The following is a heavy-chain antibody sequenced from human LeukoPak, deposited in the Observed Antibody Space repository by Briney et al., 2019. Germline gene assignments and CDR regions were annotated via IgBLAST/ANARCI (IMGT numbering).Heavy chain of an antibody. V-gene: IGHV3-23*01. J-gene: IGHJ4*02. CDR1: GGSISSSSYY. CDR2: ISGSGGST. CDR3: AKDRHYSSSWKWWVY. D-gene: IGHD6-13*01. Sequence: ETLSLTCTVSGGSISSSSYYWGWIRQPPGKGLEWVSAISGSGGSTYYADSVKGRFTISRDNSKNTLYLQMNSLRAEDTAVYYCAKDRHYSSSWKWWVYWGQGTLVTVSS.